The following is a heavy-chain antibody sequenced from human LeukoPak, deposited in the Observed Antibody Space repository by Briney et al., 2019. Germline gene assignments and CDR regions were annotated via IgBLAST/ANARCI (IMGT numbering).Heavy chain of an antibody. V-gene: IGHV4-39*07. D-gene: IGHD3-22*01. J-gene: IGHJ4*02. CDR2: IYYSGST. CDR1: GGSISSSSYY. CDR3: ARSGYDSSGYYSSYFDY. Sequence: PSETLSLTCTVSGGSISSSSYYWGWIRQPPGKGLEWIGSIYYSGSTYYNPSLKSRVTISVDKSNNPFSLKLSSVTAADTAVYYCARSGYDSSGYYSSYFDYWGQGTLVTVSS.